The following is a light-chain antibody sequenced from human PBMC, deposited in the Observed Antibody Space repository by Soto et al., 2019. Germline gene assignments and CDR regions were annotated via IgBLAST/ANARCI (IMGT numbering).Light chain of an antibody. CDR3: SSYTSTNTQV. CDR2: EVS. CDR1: SXDVGAYKY. Sequence: QSALTQPGSVSGSPGQSITISCTGTSXDVGAYKYVSWYQQHPGKAPKLMIYEVSNRPSGVSNRFSGSKSGNTASVTISGLQAEDEADYYCSSYTSTNTQVFGTGTKVIFL. V-gene: IGLV2-14*01. J-gene: IGLJ1*01.